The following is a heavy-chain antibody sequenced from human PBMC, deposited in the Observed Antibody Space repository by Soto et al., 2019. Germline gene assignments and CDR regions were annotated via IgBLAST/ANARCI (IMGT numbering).Heavy chain of an antibody. V-gene: IGHV4-34*01. CDR1: GGSFSGYY. Sequence: QVQLQQWGAGLLNPSETLSLTFAVYGGSFSGYYWSWIRQPPGKGLEWIGEINHSGSTNYNPSLTSRVTISVDTSKNQFSLKLSSVTAADTAVYYCARSPLPRYCSGGSCRDYWGQGTLVTVSS. D-gene: IGHD2-15*01. CDR3: ARSPLPRYCSGGSCRDY. J-gene: IGHJ4*02. CDR2: INHSGST.